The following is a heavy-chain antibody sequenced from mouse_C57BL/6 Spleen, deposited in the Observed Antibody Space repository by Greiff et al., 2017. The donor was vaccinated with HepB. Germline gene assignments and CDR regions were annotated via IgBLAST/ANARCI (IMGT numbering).Heavy chain of an antibody. V-gene: IGHV1-52*01. J-gene: IGHJ2*01. CDR1: GYTFTSYW. CDR3: ARGDGYDGGYFDY. CDR2: IDPSDSET. D-gene: IGHD2-2*01. Sequence: VQLQQPGAELVRPGSSVKLSCKASGYTFTSYWMHWVKQRPIQGLEWIGNIDPSDSETHYNQKFKDKATLTVDKSSSTAYMQLSSLTSEDSAVYYCARGDGYDGGYFDYWGQGTTLTVSS.